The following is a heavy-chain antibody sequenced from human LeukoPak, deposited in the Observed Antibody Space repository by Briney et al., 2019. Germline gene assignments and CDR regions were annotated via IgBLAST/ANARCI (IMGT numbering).Heavy chain of an antibody. V-gene: IGHV4-59*11. CDR1: GGSISSHY. CDR2: IYYSGST. J-gene: IGHJ6*03. CDR3: ARGRSIAATPMDV. Sequence: SETLSLTCTVSGGSISSHYWSWIRQPPGKGLEWIGYIYYSGSTNYNPSLKSRVTISVDTSKNQFSLKLSSVTAAEAAVYYCARGRSIAATPMDVWGKGTTVTVSS. D-gene: IGHD6-13*01.